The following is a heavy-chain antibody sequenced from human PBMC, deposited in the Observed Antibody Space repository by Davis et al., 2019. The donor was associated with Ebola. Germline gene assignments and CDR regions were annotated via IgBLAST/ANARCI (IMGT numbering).Heavy chain of an antibody. CDR3: ARRGRGMGATYYFDY. Sequence: MPSETLSLTCAVYGGSFSGYYWSWIRQPPGKGLEWIGEINHSGSTNYNPSLKSRVTISVDTSKNQFSLKLSSVTAADTAVYYCARRGRGMGATYYFDYWGQGTLVTVSS. CDR2: INHSGST. V-gene: IGHV4-34*01. D-gene: IGHD1-26*01. J-gene: IGHJ4*02. CDR1: GGSFSGYY.